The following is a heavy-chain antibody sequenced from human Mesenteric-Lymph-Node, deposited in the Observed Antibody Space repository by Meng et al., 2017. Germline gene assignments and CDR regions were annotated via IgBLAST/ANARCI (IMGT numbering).Heavy chain of an antibody. CDR1: GDSITNHNW. Sequence: QLRLREAGPALWKPPGTLSLTCAVTGDSITNHNWWAWVRQPPGKGLEWIGEIPHRGSSAYNPSLKSRVSMSIDKSKDHLSLKLASVTAADTAVYYCASLKDYDGRGYYYFESWGQGTLVTVSS. CDR2: IPHRGSS. J-gene: IGHJ4*02. D-gene: IGHD3-22*01. V-gene: IGHV4-4*03. CDR3: ASLKDYDGRGYYYFES.